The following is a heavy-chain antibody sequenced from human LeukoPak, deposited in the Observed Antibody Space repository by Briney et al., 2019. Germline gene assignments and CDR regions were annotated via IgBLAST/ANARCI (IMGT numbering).Heavy chain of an antibody. CDR3: ARAVSGRFDY. V-gene: IGHV4-59*08. CDR1: GGSSSRSY. CDR2: IYYNGIT. Sequence: PSETLSLTCTVSGGSSSRSYWSWIRQPPGKGLEWIGYIYYNGITKYNPSLKSRVTISLDTSKTQLSLRLTSVTAADTAIYYCARAVSGRFDYWGQGTLVTVSS. J-gene: IGHJ4*02. D-gene: IGHD6-19*01.